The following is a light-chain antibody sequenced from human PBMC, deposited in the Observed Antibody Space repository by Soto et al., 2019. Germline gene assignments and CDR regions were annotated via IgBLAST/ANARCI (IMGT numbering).Light chain of an antibody. CDR3: HQYNNWPPT. Sequence: EVVMRQSPATLSVSPGEGATLYCRASRDVTIHVARSQQKPGQAPRLLIYETSTRATGVPARFSGSRSGTEYTLTISSLQSEDFAVYFCHQYNNWPPTFGQGTRLEIK. CDR2: ETS. CDR1: RDVTIH. V-gene: IGKV3-15*01. J-gene: IGKJ5*01.